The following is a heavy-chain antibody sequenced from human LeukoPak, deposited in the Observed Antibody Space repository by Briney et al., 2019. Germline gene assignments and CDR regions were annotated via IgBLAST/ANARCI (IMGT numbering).Heavy chain of an antibody. D-gene: IGHD3-10*01. CDR3: ATHARGYYMDV. CDR1: GGSFSGYY. CDR2: IIHSGST. V-gene: IGHV4-34*12. Sequence: PSETLSLTCAVHGGSFSGYYWSWIRQPPGKGLEWIGEIIHSGSTNYNPSLKSRVTISVDTSKNQFSLTLSSVTAADTAVYYCATHARGYYMDVWGKGTTVTVSS. J-gene: IGHJ6*03.